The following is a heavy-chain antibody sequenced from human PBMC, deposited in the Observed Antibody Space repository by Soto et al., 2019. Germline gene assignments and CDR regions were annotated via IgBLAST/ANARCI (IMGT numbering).Heavy chain of an antibody. D-gene: IGHD3-3*01. V-gene: IGHV4-31*03. Sequence: QVQLRESGPGLVKPSETLSLTCTVSGDSITRGDYYWTWIRHSPAKGLEWIGNIYKSETTSYNPALRGRVTLSVDTSKNQLSLRLNSLTAADTARYYCARGGVVVTRSDYFIPWGQGIQVTVSS. CDR1: GDSITRGDYY. CDR3: ARGGVVVTRSDYFIP. CDR2: IYKSETT. J-gene: IGHJ1*01.